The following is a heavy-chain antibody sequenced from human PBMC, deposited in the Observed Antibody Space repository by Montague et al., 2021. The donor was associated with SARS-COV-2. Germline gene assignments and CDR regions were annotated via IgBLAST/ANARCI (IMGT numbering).Heavy chain of an antibody. V-gene: IGHV4-39*01. CDR2: IYYSGST. D-gene: IGHD3-9*01. J-gene: IGHJ4*02. CDR3: AGHRISLFLARVFDY. CDR1: GGSIRSSSYY. Sequence: SETLSLTCTVSGGSIRSSSYYWGWNRQPPGKGLEWIGSIYYSGSTYYNPSLQSRVTISVDTSKNQFSLKLNSVTAADTAVYYCAGHRISLFLARVFDYWGQGTLVTVSS.